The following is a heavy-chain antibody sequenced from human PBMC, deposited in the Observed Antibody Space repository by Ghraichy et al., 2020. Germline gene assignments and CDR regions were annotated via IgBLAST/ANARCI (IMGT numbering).Heavy chain of an antibody. J-gene: IGHJ4*02. CDR1: GFSLHTSGVG. Sequence: SGPTLVKPTQTLTLTCTFSGFSLHTSGVGVGWIRQPPGKALEWLALIYWDDDKRYRPSLKSRLTITKDTSKNQVVLSMTNMDPSDTATYHCAHRPPRYGSSWVYFCYWGQGILVTVSS. CDR2: IYWDDDK. CDR3: AHRPPRYGSSWVYFCY. V-gene: IGHV2-5*02. D-gene: IGHD6-13*01.